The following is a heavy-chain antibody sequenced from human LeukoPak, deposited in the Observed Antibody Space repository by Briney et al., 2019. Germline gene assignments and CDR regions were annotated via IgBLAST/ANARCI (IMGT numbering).Heavy chain of an antibody. Sequence: SQTLSLTCAISGDSLSSITAAWNWVRQSPSTGLEWVGRTYYRSKWYTDYAVSVKSRINIIPDTSKNQFSLQLNSVTPEDTAVYYCARYPTGWYLDYWGQGTLVTVSS. J-gene: IGHJ4*02. V-gene: IGHV6-1*01. CDR1: GDSLSSITAA. D-gene: IGHD6-19*01. CDR2: TYYRSKWYT. CDR3: ARYPTGWYLDY.